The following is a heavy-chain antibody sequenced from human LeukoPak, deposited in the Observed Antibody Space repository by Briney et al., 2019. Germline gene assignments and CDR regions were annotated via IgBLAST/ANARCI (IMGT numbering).Heavy chain of an antibody. CDR3: ASSASSGWDLFDY. Sequence: GGSLRLSCAASGFTFSSYEMRWVRQAPGKGLEWVSYISSSGSTIYYADSVKGRFTITRDNAKNSLYLQMNSLRAEDTAVYYCASSASSGWDLFDYWGQGTLVTVSS. V-gene: IGHV3-48*03. CDR2: ISSSGSTI. J-gene: IGHJ4*02. D-gene: IGHD6-19*01. CDR1: GFTFSSYE.